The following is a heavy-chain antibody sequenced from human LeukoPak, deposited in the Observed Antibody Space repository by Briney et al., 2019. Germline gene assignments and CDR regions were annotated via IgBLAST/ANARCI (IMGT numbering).Heavy chain of an antibody. Sequence: SETLSLTCTVSGGSISSGDYYWSWIRQPPGKGLEWIGYIYYSGSTYYNPSLKSRVTISVDTSKNQFSLKLSSVTAADTAVYYCARIGGESSGGFDYWGQGTLVTVSS. D-gene: IGHD3-10*01. V-gene: IGHV4-30-4*01. CDR2: IYYSGST. J-gene: IGHJ4*02. CDR1: GGSISSGDYY. CDR3: ARIGGESSGGFDY.